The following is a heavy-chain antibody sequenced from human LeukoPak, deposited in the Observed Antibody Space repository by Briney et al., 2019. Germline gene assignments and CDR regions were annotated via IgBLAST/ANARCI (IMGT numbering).Heavy chain of an antibody. CDR2: INHSGST. J-gene: IGHJ5*02. D-gene: IGHD6-13*01. Sequence: SETLSLTCAVYGGSFSGYYWSWIRQPPGKGMEWLGEINHSGSTNYNPSLKSRVTISVDTSKNQFSLKLSSVTAADTAVYYCARSTQSSSFDRWFDPWGQGTLVTVSS. CDR1: GGSFSGYY. CDR3: ARSTQSSSFDRWFDP. V-gene: IGHV4-34*01.